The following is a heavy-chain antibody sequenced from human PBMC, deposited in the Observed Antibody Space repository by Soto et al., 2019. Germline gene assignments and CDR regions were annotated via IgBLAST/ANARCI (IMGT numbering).Heavy chain of an antibody. Sequence: PSETLSLTCTVTGGSISSYYWSWIRQPPRKGLEWIGYIYYSGSTNYNPSLKSRVTISVDTSKNQFSLKLSSVTAADTAVYYCERSRGGYFDYWGQGTLVTVSS. V-gene: IGHV4-59*01. J-gene: IGHJ4*02. CDR2: IYYSGST. CDR3: ERSRGGYFDY. CDR1: GGSISSYY. D-gene: IGHD3-16*01.